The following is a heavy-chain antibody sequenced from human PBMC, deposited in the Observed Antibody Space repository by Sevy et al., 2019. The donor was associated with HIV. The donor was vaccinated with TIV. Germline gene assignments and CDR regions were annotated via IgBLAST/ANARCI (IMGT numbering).Heavy chain of an antibody. Sequence: GGSLRLSCAASGFTFSSYGMHWVRQAPGKGLEWVAVISYDGSNKYYADSVKGRFTISRDNSTNTLYLQMNSLRAEDTAVYYCAKCRPHYDFWSGPLDYWGQGTLVTVSS. D-gene: IGHD3-3*01. CDR2: ISYDGSNK. CDR1: GFTFSSYG. V-gene: IGHV3-30*18. CDR3: AKCRPHYDFWSGPLDY. J-gene: IGHJ4*02.